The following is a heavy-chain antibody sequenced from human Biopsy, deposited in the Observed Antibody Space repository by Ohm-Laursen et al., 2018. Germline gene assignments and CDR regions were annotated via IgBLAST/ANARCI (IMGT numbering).Heavy chain of an antibody. V-gene: IGHV3-33*06. Sequence: SLRLSCAASGFTFSSYGMHWVRQAPGKGLEWVAAIWYDGSNKNYADSVKGRFTISRDNSKNTLYLQMNSLRGEDTAVYYCAKCLAGGSNYYFHHCGQGTLVTVSS. CDR3: AKCLAGGSNYYFHH. J-gene: IGHJ4*02. D-gene: IGHD3-16*01. CDR1: GFTFSSYG. CDR2: IWYDGSNK.